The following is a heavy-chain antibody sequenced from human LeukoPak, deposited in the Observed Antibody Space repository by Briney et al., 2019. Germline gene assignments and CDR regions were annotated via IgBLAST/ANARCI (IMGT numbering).Heavy chain of an antibody. CDR2: ISWNSGSI. J-gene: IGHJ4*02. V-gene: IGHV3-9*03. CDR1: GFTFDDYA. Sequence: GGSLRLSCAASGFTFDDYAMHWVRQAPGKGLEWVSGISWNSGSIGYADSVKGRFTISRDNAKYSLYLQMNSLRAEDMALYYCAKDIGRLGELSPHFDYWGQGTLVTVSS. CDR3: AKDIGRLGELSPHFDY. D-gene: IGHD3-16*02.